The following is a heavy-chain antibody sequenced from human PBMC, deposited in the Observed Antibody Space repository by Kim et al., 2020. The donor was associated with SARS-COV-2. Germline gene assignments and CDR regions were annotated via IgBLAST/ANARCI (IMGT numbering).Heavy chain of an antibody. Sequence: ASVKVSCKASGYTFASYSVHWVRQAPGQRLEWVGWINAGSGNTKYAQKVQGRVTITSDTARGTAYLDLSSLTSEDTAVFYCARVDYASGTVYWAGGTLV. CDR1: GYTFASYS. J-gene: IGHJ4*02. V-gene: IGHV1-3*01. CDR2: INAGSGNT. CDR3: ARVDYASGTVY. D-gene: IGHD3-10*01.